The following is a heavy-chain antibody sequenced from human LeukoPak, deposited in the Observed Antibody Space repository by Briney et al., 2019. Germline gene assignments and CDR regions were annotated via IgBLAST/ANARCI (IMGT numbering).Heavy chain of an antibody. V-gene: IGHV3-23*01. J-gene: IGHJ4*02. CDR3: AKGQRFYGEYYFDY. CDR1: GFTFSTYT. D-gene: IGHD4-17*01. CDR2: FRGSGAAT. Sequence: GGSLRLSCAASGFTFSTYTMSWVRLAPGKGLKWVSGFRGSGAATFYADSVKGWFTISRDNSKNTLYLQMNSLRAEDTAVYYCAKGQRFYGEYYFDYWGQGTLVTVSS.